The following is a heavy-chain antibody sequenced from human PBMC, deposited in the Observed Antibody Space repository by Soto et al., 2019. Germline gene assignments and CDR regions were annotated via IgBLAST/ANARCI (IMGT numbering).Heavy chain of an antibody. CDR3: ARASEVAGTFDY. V-gene: IGHV3-49*05. CDR2: IRAKGYGGAT. D-gene: IGHD6-19*01. Sequence: EVQLVESGGDLVKPGRSLRLSCTTSGFTFGDYAMGWFRQAPGKGLEWVSFIRAKGYGGATAYAASVKGRFTISRDNSKNTLYLQMDSLRTEDTAVYYCARASEVAGTFDYWGQGTLVTVSS. J-gene: IGHJ4*02. CDR1: GFTFGDYA.